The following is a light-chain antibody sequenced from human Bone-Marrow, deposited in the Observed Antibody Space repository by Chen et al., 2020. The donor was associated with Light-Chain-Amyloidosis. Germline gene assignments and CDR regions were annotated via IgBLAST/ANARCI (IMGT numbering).Light chain of an antibody. CDR2: DDS. CDR1: NIGSTS. J-gene: IGLJ3*02. Sequence: SYVLTQPSSLSVAPGQTATIACAGNNIGSTSVHWYQQTPGQAPLPVVYDDSDRPSGIPERLSGSNSGNTATLTISRVEAGDEADYYCQVWDRSSDRPVFGGGTKLTVL. V-gene: IGLV3-21*02. CDR3: QVWDRSSDRPV.